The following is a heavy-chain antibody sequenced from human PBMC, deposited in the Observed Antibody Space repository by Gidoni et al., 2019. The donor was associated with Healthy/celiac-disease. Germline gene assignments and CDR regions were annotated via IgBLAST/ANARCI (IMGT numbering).Heavy chain of an antibody. D-gene: IGHD1-26*01. J-gene: IGHJ5*02. CDR2: INHSGST. V-gene: IGHV4-34*01. Sequence: QVQLQQWGAGLFTPSATLSLTFAVYGGSFSGYYCSWIRQPPGKGLEWIGEINHSGSTNYNPALKSRVTISVDTSKNQFSLKLSSVTDADTAVYYCARGGLLHNWFDPWGQGTLVTVSS. CDR3: ARGGLLHNWFDP. CDR1: GGSFSGYY.